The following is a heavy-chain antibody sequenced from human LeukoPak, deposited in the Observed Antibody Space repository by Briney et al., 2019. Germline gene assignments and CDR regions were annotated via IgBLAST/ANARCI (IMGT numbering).Heavy chain of an antibody. CDR3: TREDHSNYNY. V-gene: IGHV3-7*01. CDR1: GFSFSSYW. J-gene: IGHJ4*02. Sequence: GGSLRLSCAASGFSFSSYWMAWVRQAPGKGLEWVASIKRDGGETFYVDSVKGRFTISRDNAKNSLYLQMNSLRAEDTAVYYCTREDHSNYNYWGQGTLVTVSS. D-gene: IGHD4-11*01. CDR2: IKRDGGET.